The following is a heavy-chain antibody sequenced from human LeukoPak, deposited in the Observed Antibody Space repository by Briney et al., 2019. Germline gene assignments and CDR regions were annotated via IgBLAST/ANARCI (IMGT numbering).Heavy chain of an antibody. J-gene: IGHJ4*02. CDR1: GYSFTTYW. D-gene: IGHD3-10*02. CDR2: IFPGDSDT. Sequence: GESLKISCKGSGYSFTTYWIGWVRQMPGKGLEWIGIIFPGDSDTTYSPSLQGQVTISADKSINTAYLQWSSLRASDTPMYYCARLFVQGGGYFDYWGQGTLVTVSS. V-gene: IGHV5-51*01. CDR3: ARLFVQGGGYFDY.